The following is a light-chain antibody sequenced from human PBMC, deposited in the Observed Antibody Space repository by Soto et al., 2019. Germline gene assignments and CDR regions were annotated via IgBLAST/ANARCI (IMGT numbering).Light chain of an antibody. Sequence: EIVMTQSPATLSVSPGERATLSCRASQSLSSNLAWYQQKPGQAPRLLIYGASTRATGIPARFSGSESGTEFTLTISSLQSEDFAVYYCQQYNNWPLTFGGGTKVDIK. CDR3: QQYNNWPLT. V-gene: IGKV3-15*01. J-gene: IGKJ4*01. CDR2: GAS. CDR1: QSLSSN.